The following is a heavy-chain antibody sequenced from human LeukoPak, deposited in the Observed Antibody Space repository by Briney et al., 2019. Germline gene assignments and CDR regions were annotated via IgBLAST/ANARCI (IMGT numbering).Heavy chain of an antibody. CDR3: ARDLFSPDSDRGTHAFDI. CDR1: GFIFSDYY. D-gene: IGHD1-14*01. Sequence: GGSLRLSCAASGFIFSDYYMSWIRQAPGNGLEWLSHISNSGSNIYYADSVKGRFTISRDNAKNSLYLQMNSLRAEDTAVYYCARDLFSPDSDRGTHAFDIWGQGTMVTVSS. J-gene: IGHJ3*02. CDR2: ISNSGSNI. V-gene: IGHV3-11*01.